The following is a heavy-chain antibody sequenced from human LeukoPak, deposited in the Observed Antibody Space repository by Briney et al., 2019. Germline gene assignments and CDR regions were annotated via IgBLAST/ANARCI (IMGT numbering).Heavy chain of an antibody. CDR3: AKDQRFGDLDDY. V-gene: IGHV3-23*01. CDR1: GFTFSNYA. D-gene: IGHD3-10*01. CDR2: ISGSAITT. Sequence: GGSLRLSCTTSGFTFSNYAMSWVRQAPGKGLEWVSSISGSAITTYYADSVKGQFAISRDNSKNTLYLQMTSLRAEDTAVYYCAKDQRFGDLDDYRGQGTLVTVSS. J-gene: IGHJ4*02.